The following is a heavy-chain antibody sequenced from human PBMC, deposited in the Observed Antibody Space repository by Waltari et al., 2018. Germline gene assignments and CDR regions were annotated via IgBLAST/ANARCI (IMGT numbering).Heavy chain of an antibody. CDR1: GFTFRNYA. J-gene: IGHJ4*02. D-gene: IGHD6-19*01. CDR2: ITSGGGDT. Sequence: QLLESGGGWRQAGGSLRLSCAASGFTFRNYAMSWVRQAPGKGREWVSGITSGGGDTYYTDAVGGRFTISRDNSKNTVYLQMNSLRHEDTAVYYCAKEIYRIGRPCFDYWGQGVRVTVSS. V-gene: IGHV3-23*01. CDR3: AKEIYRIGRPCFDY.